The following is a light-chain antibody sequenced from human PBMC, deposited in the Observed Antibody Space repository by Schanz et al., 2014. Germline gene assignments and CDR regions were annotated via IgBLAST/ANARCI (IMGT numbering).Light chain of an antibody. CDR2: ANS. CDR3: SSYAGSNFVV. V-gene: IGLV1-40*01. J-gene: IGLJ2*01. CDR1: SSNIGNNY. Sequence: QSVLTQPPSVSAAPGQKVTISCSGSSSNIGNNYVSWYQQLPGTAPKLLIYANSRRPSGVPDRFSGSKSGTSASLAIFGLQFEDEADYYCSSYAGSNFVVFGGGTKLTVL.